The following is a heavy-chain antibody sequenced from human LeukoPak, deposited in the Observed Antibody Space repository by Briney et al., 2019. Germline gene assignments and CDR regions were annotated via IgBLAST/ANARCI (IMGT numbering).Heavy chain of an antibody. V-gene: IGHV3-23*01. Sequence: TGGSLRLSCAPSGFTFSTYAMSWVRQAPGKGLEWVSAISGSGGSTYYADSVKGRFTISRDNSKNTLYLQMNSLRAEDTAVYYCAKSYYDFWSGKPDAFDIWGQGTMVTVS. D-gene: IGHD3-3*01. CDR1: GFTFSTYA. CDR2: ISGSGGST. J-gene: IGHJ3*02. CDR3: AKSYYDFWSGKPDAFDI.